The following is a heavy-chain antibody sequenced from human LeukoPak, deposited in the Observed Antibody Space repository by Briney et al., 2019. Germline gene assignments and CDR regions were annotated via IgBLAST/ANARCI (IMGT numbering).Heavy chain of an antibody. CDR1: GGTFSSYA. Sequence: GASVKVSCKASGGTFSSYAISWVRQAPGQGPEWMGGIIPIFGTANYAQKFQGRVTITADESTSTAYMELSSLRSEDTAVYYCARDPYYYDANPRDDYWGQGTLVTVSS. J-gene: IGHJ4*02. D-gene: IGHD3-22*01. V-gene: IGHV1-69*13. CDR2: IIPIFGTA. CDR3: ARDPYYYDANPRDDY.